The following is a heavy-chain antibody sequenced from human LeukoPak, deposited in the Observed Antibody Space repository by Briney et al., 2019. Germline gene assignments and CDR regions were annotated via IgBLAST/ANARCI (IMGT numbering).Heavy chain of an antibody. Sequence: GGSLRLSCTASGFTFRHYGMYWVRQAPGKGLEWVSLISGDGGSTNYADSVKGRFTISRDNSKNSLYLQMHSLRSEDSAFYYCTKDKRDIDEIGVFDHWGQGTLVTVSS. J-gene: IGHJ4*02. CDR3: TKDKRDIDEIGVFDH. V-gene: IGHV3-43*02. D-gene: IGHD5-12*01. CDR1: GFTFRHYG. CDR2: ISGDGGST.